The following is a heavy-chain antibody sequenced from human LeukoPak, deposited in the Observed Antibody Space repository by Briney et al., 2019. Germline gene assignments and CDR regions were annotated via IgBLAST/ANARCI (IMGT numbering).Heavy chain of an antibody. CDR2: VNRDGSET. V-gene: IGHV3-7*03. Sequence: GGSLRLSCAASGFALSSHWVTWVRQVPGRGPEWVANVNRDGSETYYLDSVKGRFTISKDNAKNSLYLQMNSLRAEDTALYHCARNNGMDVWGQGTTVIVSS. CDR3: ARNNGMDV. CDR1: GFALSSHW. J-gene: IGHJ6*02.